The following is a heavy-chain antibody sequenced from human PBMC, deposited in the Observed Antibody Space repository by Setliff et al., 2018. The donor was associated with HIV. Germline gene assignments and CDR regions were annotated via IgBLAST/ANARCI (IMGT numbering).Heavy chain of an antibody. V-gene: IGHV4-59*12. D-gene: IGHD3-3*01. CDR3: ARVVGSTPYNFWSGYPYVYWFDP. CDR1: GGSISSYY. CDR2: IYYSGST. J-gene: IGHJ5*02. Sequence: PSETLSLTCTVSGGSISSYYWSWIRQPPGKGLGWIGYIYYSGSTNYNPSLKSRAAISVDRSKRHFFLKLRSVTAADTAVYYCARVVGSTPYNFWSGYPYVYWFDPWGQGTLVTVSS.